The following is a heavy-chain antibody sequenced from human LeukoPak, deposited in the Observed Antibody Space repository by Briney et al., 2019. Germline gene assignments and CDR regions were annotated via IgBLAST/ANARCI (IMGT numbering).Heavy chain of an antibody. J-gene: IGHJ4*02. CDR1: GFTFSTYW. Sequence: GGSLRLSCASSGFTFSTYWMSWVRQAPGRGLVWVANIKQDGSEKYYVDSVKGRFTISRDNAKNSLDLQMNSLRAEDTAIYYCARYCSSTSCYNEVLDYWGQGTLVTVSS. CDR2: IKQDGSEK. CDR3: ARYCSSTSCYNEVLDY. D-gene: IGHD2-2*02. V-gene: IGHV3-7*01.